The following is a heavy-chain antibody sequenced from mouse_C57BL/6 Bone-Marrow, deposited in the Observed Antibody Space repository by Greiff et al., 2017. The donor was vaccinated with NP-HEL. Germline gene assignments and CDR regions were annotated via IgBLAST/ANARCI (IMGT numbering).Heavy chain of an antibody. Sequence: EVKLQESGPELVKPGASVKISCKASGYSFTDYNMNWVKQSNRKSLEWIGVINPNYGTTSYNQKFKGKATLTVDQSSSTAYMQLNSLTSEDSAVYYCARLCPYYGSSYEYYFDYWGQGTTLTVSS. V-gene: IGHV1-39*01. CDR3: ARLCPYYGSSYEYYFDY. J-gene: IGHJ2*01. CDR1: GYSFTDYN. CDR2: INPNYGTT. D-gene: IGHD1-1*01.